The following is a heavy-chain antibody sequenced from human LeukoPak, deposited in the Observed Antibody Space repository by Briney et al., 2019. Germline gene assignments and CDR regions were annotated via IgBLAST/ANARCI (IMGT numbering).Heavy chain of an antibody. CDR1: GGSISSGDYY. D-gene: IGHD4-23*01. CDR3: ARVSAVVTQSYYYGMDV. V-gene: IGHV4-31*03. J-gene: IGHJ6*02. Sequence: SETLSLTCTVSGGSISSGDYYWSWIRQHPGKGLEWIGYIYYSGSTYYNPSLKSRVTISVDTSKNQFSLKLSSVTAADTAVYYCARVSAVVTQSYYYGMDVWGQGTTVTVSS. CDR2: IYYSGST.